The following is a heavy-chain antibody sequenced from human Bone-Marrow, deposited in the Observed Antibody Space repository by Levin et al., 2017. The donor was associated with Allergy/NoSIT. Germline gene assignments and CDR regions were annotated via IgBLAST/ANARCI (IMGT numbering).Heavy chain of an antibody. Sequence: SQTLSLTCAVYGGSFSGYYWSWIRQPPGKGLEWIGEINHSGSTNYNPSLKSRVTISVDTSKNQVSLKLSSVTAADTAVYYCARTPLRCSGGSCYSYFDYWGQGTLVTVSS. J-gene: IGHJ4*02. CDR1: GGSFSGYY. CDR2: INHSGST. V-gene: IGHV4-34*01. CDR3: ARTPLRCSGGSCYSYFDY. D-gene: IGHD2-15*01.